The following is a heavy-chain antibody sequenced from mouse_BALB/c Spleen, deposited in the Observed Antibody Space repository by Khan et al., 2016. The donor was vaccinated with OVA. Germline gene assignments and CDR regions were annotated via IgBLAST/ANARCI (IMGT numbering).Heavy chain of an antibody. CDR1: GFTFSDYY. V-gene: IGHV5-4*02. D-gene: IGHD2-13*01. CDR3: ARCYYGDPFAY. CDR2: ISDGGSYT. J-gene: IGHJ3*01. Sequence: EVELVESGGGLVKPGGSLKLSCAASGFTFSDYYMYWVRQTPEKRLEWVATISDGGSYTYYPDSVKGRFTISRDDVKNILYLQMSSLKSEDTAMYYGARCYYGDPFAYWGQGTLVTVSA.